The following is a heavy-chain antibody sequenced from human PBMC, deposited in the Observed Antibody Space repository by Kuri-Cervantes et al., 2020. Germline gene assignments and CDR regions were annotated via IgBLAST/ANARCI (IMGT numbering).Heavy chain of an antibody. V-gene: IGHV3-30-3*01. D-gene: IGHD3-3*01. CDR1: GFTFSSYA. Sequence: LSLTCAASGFTFSSYAMHWVRQAPGKGLEWVAVISYDGSNKYYADSVKGRFTISRDNSKNTLYLQMNSLRAEDTAVYYCARGSGSAIFDIWGQGTMVTVSS. CDR3: ARGSGSAIFDI. J-gene: IGHJ3*02. CDR2: ISYDGSNK.